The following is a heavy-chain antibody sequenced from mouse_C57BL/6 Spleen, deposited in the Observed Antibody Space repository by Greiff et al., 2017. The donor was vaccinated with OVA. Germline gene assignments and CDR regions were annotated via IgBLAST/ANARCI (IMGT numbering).Heavy chain of an antibody. CDR3: ARGDYDYDSWFAY. D-gene: IGHD2-4*01. CDR2: IRNKANGYTT. V-gene: IGHV7-3*01. J-gene: IGHJ3*01. CDR1: GFTFTDYY. Sequence: EVQVVESGGGLVQPGGSLSLSCAASGFTFTDYYMSWVRQPPGKALEWLGFIRNKANGYTTEYSASVKGRFTISRDNSQSILYLQMNALRAEDSATYYCARGDYDYDSWFAYWGQGTLVTVSA.